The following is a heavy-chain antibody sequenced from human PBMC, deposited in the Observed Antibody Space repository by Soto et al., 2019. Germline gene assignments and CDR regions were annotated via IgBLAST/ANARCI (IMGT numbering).Heavy chain of an antibody. CDR3: ARVSVAGTAATPDY. CDR2: ISVYNGDT. J-gene: IGHJ4*02. D-gene: IGHD1-1*01. CDR1: GYTFTSYG. V-gene: IGHV1-18*01. Sequence: GASVKVSCKASGYTFTSYGISWVRQAPGQGLEWMGWISVYNGDTNYAQKLQGRVTMTTDTSTSTAYMEVRSLRSDDTAVYYCARVSVAGTAATPDYWGQGTLVTVSS.